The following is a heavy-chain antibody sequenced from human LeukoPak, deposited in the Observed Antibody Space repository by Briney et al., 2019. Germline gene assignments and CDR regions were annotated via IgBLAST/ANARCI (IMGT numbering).Heavy chain of an antibody. CDR2: IKQDGSEK. CDR3: ASSTYYYYGMDV. V-gene: IGHV3-7*03. D-gene: IGHD2-2*01. Sequence: GGSLRLSSAASGFTFSSYWMSWVRQAPGKGLEWVANIKQDGSEKYYVDSVKGRFTISRDNAKSSLYLQMNSLRAEDTAVYYCASSTYYYYGMDVWGKGTTVTVSS. J-gene: IGHJ6*04. CDR1: GFTFSSYW.